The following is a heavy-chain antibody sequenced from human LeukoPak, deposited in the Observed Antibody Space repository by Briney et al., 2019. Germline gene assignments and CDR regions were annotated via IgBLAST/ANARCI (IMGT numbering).Heavy chain of an antibody. CDR1: GGSISSYY. V-gene: IGHV4-59*01. CDR3: ARAGSSGWIFDY. CDR2: IYYSGST. D-gene: IGHD6-19*01. J-gene: IGHJ4*02. Sequence: PSETLSLTCTVSGGSISSYYWSWLRQPPGKGLEWLGYIYYSGSTNYNPSLKSRVTISVDTSKNQFSLKLSSVTAADTAVYYCARAGSSGWIFDYWGQGTLVTVSS.